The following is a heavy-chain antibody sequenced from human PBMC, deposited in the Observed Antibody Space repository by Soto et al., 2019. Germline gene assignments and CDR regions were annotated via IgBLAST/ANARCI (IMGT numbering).Heavy chain of an antibody. CDR1: GYTPTELS. J-gene: IGHJ3*02. CDR2: FDPEDGET. V-gene: IGHV1-24*01. Sequence: ASVKVSCKVSGYTPTELSMHWVRQAPGKGLEWMGGFDPEDGETIYAQKFQGRVTMTEDTSTDTAYMELSSLRSEDTAVYYCATVSYDFWSGYYPRGAFDSWGQGTMVTVAS. D-gene: IGHD3-3*01. CDR3: ATVSYDFWSGYYPRGAFDS.